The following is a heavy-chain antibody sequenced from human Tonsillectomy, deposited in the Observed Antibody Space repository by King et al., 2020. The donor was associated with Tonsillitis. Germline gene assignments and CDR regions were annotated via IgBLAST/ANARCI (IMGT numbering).Heavy chain of an antibody. V-gene: IGHV4-59*08. D-gene: IGHD2-15*01. CDR3: ARHYCSGGTCYYFDY. CDR1: GGSISSYY. CDR2: IYYSGST. J-gene: IGHJ4*02. Sequence: VQLQESGPGLVKPSETLSLTCTVSGGSISSYYWSWIRQPPRKGLEWIGYIYYSGSTNYNPSLKSRVTISVDTSKNQFSLKLNSVTAADTAVYYCARHYCSGGTCYYFDYWGQGTQVTVSS.